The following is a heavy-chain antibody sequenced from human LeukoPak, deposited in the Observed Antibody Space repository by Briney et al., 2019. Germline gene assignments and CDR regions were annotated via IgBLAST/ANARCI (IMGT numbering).Heavy chain of an antibody. Sequence: GASVKVSCTPSGYTFTSYGISWVRQAPGQGLEWMGWISAYNGNTNYAQKLQGRVTMTTDKSTNTAYMELKSLRSDDTAVYYCARDELGAVGATWDYWGQGTLVTVSS. CDR1: GYTFTSYG. CDR3: ARDELGAVGATWDY. CDR2: ISAYNGNT. J-gene: IGHJ4*02. V-gene: IGHV1-18*01. D-gene: IGHD1-26*01.